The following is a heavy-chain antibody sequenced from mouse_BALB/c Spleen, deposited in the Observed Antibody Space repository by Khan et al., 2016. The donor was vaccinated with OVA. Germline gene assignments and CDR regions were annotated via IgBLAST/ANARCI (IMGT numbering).Heavy chain of an antibody. Sequence: VQLQQSGAELVKDGASVKMSCKASGYTFTSYWMHWVKQRLGQGLEWFAETNPTNGRTYYNEKFKSKATLTVDKSSSTAYMLLSGPTFEDSAVYYCARIKKIVATYFDYGGQGTTLTVSS. CDR3: ARIKKIVATYFDY. CDR1: GYTFTSYW. V-gene: IGHV1S81*02. D-gene: IGHD1-1*01. J-gene: IGHJ2*01. CDR2: TNPTNGRT.